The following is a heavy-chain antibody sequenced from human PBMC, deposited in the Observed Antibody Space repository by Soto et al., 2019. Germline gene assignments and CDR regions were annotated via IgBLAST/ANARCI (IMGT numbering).Heavy chain of an antibody. CDR2: MYNTGST. V-gene: IGHV4-59*01. Sequence: QVQLQESGPGLVKPSETLSLTCTVSGGTISRYYWSWIRQPPGKGLEWIGYMYNTGSTVYNPSFKSRVTKSVDTSKNQFAPKLNSVTAAETAVYYCARDLWGYCGTDCYPLDVWGQGTTVTVSS. J-gene: IGHJ6*02. CDR1: GGTISRYY. D-gene: IGHD2-21*02. CDR3: ARDLWGYCGTDCYPLDV.